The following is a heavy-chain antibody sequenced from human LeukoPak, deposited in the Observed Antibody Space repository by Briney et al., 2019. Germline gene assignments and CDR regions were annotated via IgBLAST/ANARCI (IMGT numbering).Heavy chain of an antibody. V-gene: IGHV4-59*01. J-gene: IGHJ6*02. Sequence: SETLSLTCTVSGGSNSSYYWSWIRQPPGKGLEWIGYIYYSGSTNYNPSLKSRVTISVDTSKNQFSLKLSSVTAADTAVYYCARVYKSSDFWSGYYNDYYYYGMDVWGQGTTVTVSS. CDR2: IYYSGST. CDR3: ARVYKSSDFWSGYYNDYYYYGMDV. D-gene: IGHD3-3*01. CDR1: GGSNSSYY.